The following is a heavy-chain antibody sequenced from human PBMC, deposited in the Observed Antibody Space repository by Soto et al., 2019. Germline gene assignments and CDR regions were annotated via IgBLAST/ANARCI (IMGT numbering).Heavy chain of an antibody. Sequence: SETLSLTCTVSGGSISSSSYYWGWIRQPPGKGLEWIGSIYYSGSTYYNPSLKSRVTISVDTSKNQFSLKLSSVTAADTAVYYCARQPEKLDITMVRGFFDYWGQGTLVTVSS. CDR3: ARQPEKLDITMVRGFFDY. CDR2: IYYSGST. J-gene: IGHJ4*02. CDR1: GGSISSSSYY. D-gene: IGHD3-10*01. V-gene: IGHV4-39*01.